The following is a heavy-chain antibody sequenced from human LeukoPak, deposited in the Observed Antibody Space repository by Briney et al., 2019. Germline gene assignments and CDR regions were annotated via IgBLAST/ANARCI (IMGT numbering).Heavy chain of an antibody. D-gene: IGHD3-3*01. CDR2: NSGSGGST. J-gene: IGHJ4*02. CDR1: RLTYRRHA. V-gene: IGHV3-23*01. Sequence: GGSLTLFCAPWRLTYRRHAKLCPRQAPGRGGVGFSANSGSGGSTYYPASVRGRFTISRDNSKNTLYLQMNGLSDEDTAVYYCAKDLGVDFWSGYPYDFDYWGQGTLVTVSS. CDR3: AKDLGVDFWSGYPYDFDY.